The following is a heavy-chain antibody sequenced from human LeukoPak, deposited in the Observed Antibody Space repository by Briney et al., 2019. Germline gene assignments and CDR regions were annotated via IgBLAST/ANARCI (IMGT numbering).Heavy chain of an antibody. Sequence: GGSLRLSCAASGFTFNNYWMSWVRQAPGKGLEWVANIKQDGSEKYYVDSVKGRFTISRDNSKNTLYLQMNSLRAEDTAVYYCAIDSSGYYSVFDYWGQGTLVTVSS. CDR2: IKQDGSEK. CDR1: GFTFNNYW. CDR3: AIDSSGYYSVFDY. V-gene: IGHV3-7*03. D-gene: IGHD3-22*01. J-gene: IGHJ4*02.